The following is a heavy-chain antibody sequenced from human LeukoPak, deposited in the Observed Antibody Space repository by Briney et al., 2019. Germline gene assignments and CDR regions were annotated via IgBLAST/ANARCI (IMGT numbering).Heavy chain of an antibody. Sequence: GGSLRLSCAVSGLNFRSFWMSWVRQAPGKGLEWVANIKQDETEKFYVDSVKGRFTISRDNAKNSLYLQMNGLRVEDSAVYYCARGFYFSMTELYYLDLWGRGTLVTVSS. V-gene: IGHV3-7*04. J-gene: IGHJ2*01. CDR1: GLNFRSFW. D-gene: IGHD2-15*01. CDR2: IKQDETEK. CDR3: ARGFYFSMTELYYLDL.